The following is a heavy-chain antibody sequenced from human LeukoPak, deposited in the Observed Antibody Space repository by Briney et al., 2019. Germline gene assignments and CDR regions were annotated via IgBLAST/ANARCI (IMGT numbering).Heavy chain of an antibody. Sequence: GASVKVSCKASGGTFSSYAISWVRQAPGQGLEWMGGIIPIFGTANYAQKFQGRVTITADKSTSTAYMELSSLRSEDTAVYYCARGRDSTYYDFWSGVDYWGQGTLVTVSS. V-gene: IGHV1-69*06. CDR2: IIPIFGTA. CDR1: GGTFSSYA. D-gene: IGHD3-3*01. CDR3: ARGRDSTYYDFWSGVDY. J-gene: IGHJ4*02.